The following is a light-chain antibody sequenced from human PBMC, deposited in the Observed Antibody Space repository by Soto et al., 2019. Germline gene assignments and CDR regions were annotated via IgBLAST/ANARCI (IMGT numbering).Light chain of an antibody. V-gene: IGKV3-20*01. CDR2: GAS. J-gene: IGKJ5*01. Sequence: VVTQFPCTLSLSPGERVTLHCRASQRLXTRYLAWYQQKHGQAPRLLXHGASSSASGIPDSLSGSGSATDFTPTISRLEPEDCATYYCQQYESTPITFGQGTRLEIK. CDR3: QQYESTPIT. CDR1: QRLXTRY.